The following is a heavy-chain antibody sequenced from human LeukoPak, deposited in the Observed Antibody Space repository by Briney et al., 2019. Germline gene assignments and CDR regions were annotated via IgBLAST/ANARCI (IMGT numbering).Heavy chain of an antibody. CDR1: GYSISSGYY. CDR3: AQFDSGGYYSTY. Sequence: SETLYLTCTISGYSISSGYYWGWIRQPPGKGLEWIGSRYHRGSTYYNPSLKSRVTISVDTSKNQFSLNLTSVTAADTAVYYCAQFDSGGYYSTYWGQGTLVTVSS. D-gene: IGHD3-22*01. V-gene: IGHV4-38-2*02. CDR2: RYHRGST. J-gene: IGHJ4*02.